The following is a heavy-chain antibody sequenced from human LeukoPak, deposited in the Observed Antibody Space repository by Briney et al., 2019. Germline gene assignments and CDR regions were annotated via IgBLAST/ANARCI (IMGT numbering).Heavy chain of an antibody. CDR1: GFTFSSYW. V-gene: IGHV3-7*01. J-gene: IGHJ6*02. D-gene: IGHD3-9*01. CDR2: IKQDGSEK. CDR3: ASQLRYFDPDYCYYGMDV. Sequence: PGGSLRLSCAASGFTFSSYWMSWVRQAPGKGLEWVANIKQDGSEKYYVDSVKGRFTISRDNAKNSLYLQMNSLRAEDTAVYYCASQLRYFDPDYCYYGMDVWGQGTTVTVSS.